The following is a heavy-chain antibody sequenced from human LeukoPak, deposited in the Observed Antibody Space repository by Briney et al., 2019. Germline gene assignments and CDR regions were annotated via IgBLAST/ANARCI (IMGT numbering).Heavy chain of an antibody. CDR3: ARSYGSGSYFDY. CDR1: GYTFTGYY. D-gene: IGHD3-10*01. V-gene: IGHV1-2*02. Sequence: ASVKVSCKASGYTFTGYYMHWVRQAPGQGLEWMGWINPNSGGTDYARKFQGRVTMTRDTSISTAYMELSRLSSDDTAVYYCARSYGSGSYFDYWGQGTLVTVSS. CDR2: INPNSGGT. J-gene: IGHJ4*02.